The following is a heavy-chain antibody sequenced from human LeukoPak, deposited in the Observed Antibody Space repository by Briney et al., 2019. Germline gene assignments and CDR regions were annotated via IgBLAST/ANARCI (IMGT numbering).Heavy chain of an antibody. CDR3: ARGVVAATFYYYMDV. CDR1: GYTFTGYY. V-gene: IGHV1-2*02. J-gene: IGHJ6*03. Sequence: ASVKVSCKPSGYTFTGYYMHWVRQAPGQGLEWMGWINPSSGGTNYPQKFQGRVTMTRDTSLSTAYMELSGLRSDDTAVYYCARGVVAATFYYYMDVWDKGTTVTVSS. CDR2: INPSSGGT. D-gene: IGHD2-15*01.